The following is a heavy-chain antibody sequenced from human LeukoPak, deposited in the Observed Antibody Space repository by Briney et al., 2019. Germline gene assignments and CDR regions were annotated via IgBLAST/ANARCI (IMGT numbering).Heavy chain of an antibody. Sequence: ASVKVSCKASGGTFSSYAISWVRQAPGQGLEWMGGIIPIFGTANYAQKFQGRVTITADESTSTAYMELSSLRSEDTAVYYCTRESGSYHGNDYWGQGTLVTVSS. D-gene: IGHD1-26*01. J-gene: IGHJ4*02. CDR1: GGTFSSYA. CDR3: TRESGSYHGNDY. V-gene: IGHV1-69*13. CDR2: IIPIFGTA.